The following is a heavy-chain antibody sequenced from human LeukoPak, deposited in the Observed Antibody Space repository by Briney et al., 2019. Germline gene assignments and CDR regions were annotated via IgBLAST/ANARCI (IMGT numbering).Heavy chain of an antibody. J-gene: IGHJ5*02. CDR2: ISGSGGST. V-gene: IGHV3-23*01. CDR3: AKKEGVSTSLGWFDP. Sequence: GGSLRLSCAASGFTFSGYAMSWVRQAPGKGLEWVSAISGSGGSTYYADSVKGRFTISRDNSKNTLYLQMNSLRAEDTAVYYCAKKEGVSTSLGWFDPWGQGTLVTVSS. CDR1: GFTFSGYA. D-gene: IGHD2-2*01.